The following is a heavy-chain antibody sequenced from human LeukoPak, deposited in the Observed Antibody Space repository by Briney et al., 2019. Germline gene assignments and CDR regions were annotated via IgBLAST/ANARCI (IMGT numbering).Heavy chain of an antibody. CDR2: ISYDGSNK. CDR1: GFTFSSYG. Sequence: GGSLRLSCAASGFTFSSYGMHWVRQAPGKGLEWVAVISYDGSNKYYADSVKGRFTISRDNSKNTLYPQMNSLRAEDTAVYYCAKDKGHYDFWSGYPYYFDYWGQGTLVAVSS. CDR3: AKDKGHYDFWSGYPYYFDY. V-gene: IGHV3-30*18. J-gene: IGHJ4*02. D-gene: IGHD3-3*01.